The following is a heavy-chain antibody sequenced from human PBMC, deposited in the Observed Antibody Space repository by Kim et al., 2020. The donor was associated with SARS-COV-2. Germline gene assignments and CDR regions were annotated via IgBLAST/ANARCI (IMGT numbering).Heavy chain of an antibody. J-gene: IGHJ6*02. CDR2: INPNSGGT. CDR3: ASGHIAARSGYYYYGMDV. CDR1: GYTFTGYY. Sequence: ASVKVSCKASGYTFTGYYMHWVRQAPGQGLEWMGWINPNSGGTNYAQKFQGRVTMTRDTSISTAYMELSRLRSDDTAVYYCASGHIAARSGYYYYGMDVWGQGTTVTVSS. V-gene: IGHV1-2*02. D-gene: IGHD6-6*01.